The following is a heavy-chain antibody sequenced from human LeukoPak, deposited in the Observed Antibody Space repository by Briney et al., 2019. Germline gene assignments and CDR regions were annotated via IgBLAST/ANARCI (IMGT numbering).Heavy chain of an antibody. D-gene: IGHD2-21*01. Sequence: KASETLSLTCAVYGGSFSGHYWSWIRQPPGKGLEWIGEINHSGSTNYNPSLESRVTISVDTSKNHFSLKLSSLRSEDTAAYYCAREGEVIVTDNLFYWGQGTLVTVSS. J-gene: IGHJ4*02. V-gene: IGHV4-34*01. CDR3: AREGEVIVTDNLFY. CDR1: GGSFSGHY. CDR2: INHSGST.